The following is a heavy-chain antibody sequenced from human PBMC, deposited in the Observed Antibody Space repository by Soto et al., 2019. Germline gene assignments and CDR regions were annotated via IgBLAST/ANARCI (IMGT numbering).Heavy chain of an antibody. D-gene: IGHD5-12*01. Sequence: QPGGSLRLSCAASGFTFSSYAMSWVRQAPGKGLDWVSAITGSGGSTYYADSVKGRFTISRDNSKNTLYLQMNSLRAEDTAVYYCAKEGSGYVDYFQHWGQGSLVTVSS. CDR3: AKEGSGYVDYFQH. V-gene: IGHV3-23*01. CDR2: ITGSGGST. J-gene: IGHJ1*01. CDR1: GFTFSSYA.